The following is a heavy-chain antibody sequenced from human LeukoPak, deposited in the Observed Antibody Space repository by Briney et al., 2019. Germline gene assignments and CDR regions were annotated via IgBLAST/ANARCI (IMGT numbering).Heavy chain of an antibody. Sequence: GGSLRLSCTVSGFNFGDFAMSWVRQAPGKGLEWVSVIYSGGSTYYADSVKGRFTISRDNSKNTLYLQMNSLRAEDTAVYYCAREDGYSYGFDYW. CDR2: IYSGGST. V-gene: IGHV3-66*01. CDR1: GFNFGDFA. J-gene: IGHJ5*01. CDR3: AREDGYSYGFDY. D-gene: IGHD5-18*01.